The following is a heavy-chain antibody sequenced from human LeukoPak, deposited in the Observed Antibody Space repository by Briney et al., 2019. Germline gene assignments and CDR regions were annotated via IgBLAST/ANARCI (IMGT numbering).Heavy chain of an antibody. CDR1: GFTFDDYA. J-gene: IGHJ4*02. D-gene: IGHD6-13*01. V-gene: IGHV3-9*01. CDR3: AKDIRYSSSWCYDY. CDR2: ISWNSGSI. Sequence: GGSLRLSCAASGFTFDDYAMHWVRQAPGKGLEWVSGISWNSGSIGYADSVKGRFTIPRDNAKNSLYLQMNSLRAEDTALYYCAKDIRYSSSWCYDYWGQGTLVTVSS.